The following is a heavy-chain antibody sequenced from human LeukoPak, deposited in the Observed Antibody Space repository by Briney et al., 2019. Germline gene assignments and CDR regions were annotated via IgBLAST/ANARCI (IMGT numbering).Heavy chain of an antibody. Sequence: GGSLRLSCAASGFTFSGCWMKWVRQAPGKGLEWVANIKPDGSQKYYVDSVKGRFTISRDNAKNSLYLQMNSPRAEDTAVYYCARGDSNTWPPGSEYFQHWGQGTLVTVSS. J-gene: IGHJ1*01. CDR1: GFTFSGCW. D-gene: IGHD6-13*01. CDR2: IKPDGSQK. CDR3: ARGDSNTWPPGSEYFQH. V-gene: IGHV3-7*01.